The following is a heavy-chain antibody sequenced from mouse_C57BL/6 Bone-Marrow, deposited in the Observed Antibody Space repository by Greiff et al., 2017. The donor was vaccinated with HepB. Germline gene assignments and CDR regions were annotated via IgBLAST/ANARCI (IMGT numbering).Heavy chain of an antibody. CDR2: IDPEDGDT. D-gene: IGHD1-1*01. CDR3: TTSVPVWCAY. V-gene: IGHV14-1*01. CDR1: GFNIKDYY. Sequence: VQLQQSGAELVRPGASVKLSCTASGFNIKDYYMHWVKQRPEQGLEWIGRIDPEDGDTEYAPKFQGKATMTAGTSSNTAYLQLSSLTSEDTAVDYCTTSVPVWCAYWGQGTLVIVAA. J-gene: IGHJ3*01.